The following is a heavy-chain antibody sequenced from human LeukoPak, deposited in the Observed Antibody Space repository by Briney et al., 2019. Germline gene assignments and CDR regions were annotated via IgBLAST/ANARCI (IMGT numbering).Heavy chain of an antibody. Sequence: PGGSLRLSCAASGFTFSSYGMHWVRQAPGKGLEWVAFIRYDGSNKYYADSVTGRFTISRDNSKNTLYLQMNSLRAEDTAVYYCAKDNYYGSGTNDYWGQGALVTVSS. D-gene: IGHD3-10*01. CDR2: IRYDGSNK. CDR3: AKDNYYGSGTNDY. CDR1: GFTFSSYG. J-gene: IGHJ4*02. V-gene: IGHV3-30*02.